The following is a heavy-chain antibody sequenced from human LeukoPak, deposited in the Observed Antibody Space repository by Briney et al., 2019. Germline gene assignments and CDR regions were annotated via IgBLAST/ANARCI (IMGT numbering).Heavy chain of an antibody. D-gene: IGHD2-15*01. CDR2: ISYDGSNK. V-gene: IGHV3-30*04. Sequence: GRSLRLSCAASGFILSDYNMHWVRQAPGKGLEWVAVISYDGSNKYYADSVKGRFTISRDNSKNTLYLQMNSLRAEDTAVYYCARDQTGFCSGSSCLGSTFDYWGQGTLVTVSS. CDR3: ARDQTGFCSGSSCLGSTFDY. CDR1: GFILSDYN. J-gene: IGHJ4*02.